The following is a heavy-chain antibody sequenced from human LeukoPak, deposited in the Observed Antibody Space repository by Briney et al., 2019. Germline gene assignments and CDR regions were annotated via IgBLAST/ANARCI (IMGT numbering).Heavy chain of an antibody. J-gene: IGHJ3*02. D-gene: IGHD2-2*02. CDR1: GGSISSYY. CDR3: ARRGTYCSSTSCYKDAFDI. Sequence: PSETLSLTCTVSGGSISSYYWSWIRQPPGKGLEWIGYIYYSGSTNYNPSLKSRVTISVDTSKNQFSLKLSTVTAADTAVYYCARRGTYCSSTSCYKDAFDIWGQGTMVTVSS. V-gene: IGHV4-59*01. CDR2: IYYSGST.